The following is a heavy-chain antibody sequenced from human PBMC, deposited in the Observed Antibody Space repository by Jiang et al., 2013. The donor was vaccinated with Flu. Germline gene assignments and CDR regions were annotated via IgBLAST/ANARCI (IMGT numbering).Heavy chain of an antibody. V-gene: IGHV3-72*01. D-gene: IGHD3-16*01. CDR3: ARDFADAWGDPTDAFDI. Sequence: VQLVESGGGLVQPGGSLRLSCAASGFTFSDHYMDWVRQAPGKGLEWVGRTRNKANSYTTEYAASVKGRFTISRDDSKNSLYLQMNSLKTEDTAVYYCARDFADAWGDPTDAFDIWGQGTMVTVSS. J-gene: IGHJ3*02. CDR2: TRNKANSYTT. CDR1: GFTFSDHY.